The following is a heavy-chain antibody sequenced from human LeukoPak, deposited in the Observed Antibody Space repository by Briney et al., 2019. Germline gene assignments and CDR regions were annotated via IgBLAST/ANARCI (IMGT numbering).Heavy chain of an antibody. V-gene: IGHV3-23*01. D-gene: IGHD1-26*01. CDR3: ARDQRWNSGSSSGY. CDR2: IGGRDGST. Sequence: GGSLRLSCAASGFTFSSYGMSWVRQASGKGLEWVSVIGGRDGSTYYADSVKGRFTISRDKAKNSLYLQMNSLRAEDTAVYYCARDQRWNSGSSSGYWGQGTLVTVSS. J-gene: IGHJ4*02. CDR1: GFTFSSYG.